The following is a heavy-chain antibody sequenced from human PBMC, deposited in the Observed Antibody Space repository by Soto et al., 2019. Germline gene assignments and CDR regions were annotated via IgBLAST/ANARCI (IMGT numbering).Heavy chain of an antibody. CDR1: GGSISSYY. J-gene: IGHJ6*02. CDR2: IYYSGST. V-gene: IGHV4-59*01. D-gene: IGHD2-21*02. CDR3: AREGAYCGGDCYSNYYSYYGMDV. Sequence: SETLSLTCTVPGGSISSYYWCWIRQPPGKGLEWIGYIYYSGSTNYNPSLKSRVTITVDKSKNQFSLKLSSVTAADTAVYYCAREGAYCGGDCYSNYYSYYGMDVWGQGTTVTVSS.